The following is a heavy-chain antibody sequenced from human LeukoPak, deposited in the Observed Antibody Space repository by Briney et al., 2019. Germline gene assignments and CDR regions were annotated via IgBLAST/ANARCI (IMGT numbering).Heavy chain of an antibody. D-gene: IGHD3-9*01. CDR1: GFTFTSSA. Sequence: ASVKVSCRASGFTFTSSAVQWVRQARGQRLEWIGWIVVGSGNTNYAQKFQERVTITRDMSTSTAYMELSSLRSEDTAVYYCHYDILTGYYESFGNYWGQGTLVTVSS. V-gene: IGHV1-58*01. CDR3: HYDILTGYYESFGNY. CDR2: IVVGSGNT. J-gene: IGHJ4*02.